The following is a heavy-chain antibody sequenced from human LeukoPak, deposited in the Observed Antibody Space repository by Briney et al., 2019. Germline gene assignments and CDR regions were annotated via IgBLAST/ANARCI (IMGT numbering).Heavy chain of an antibody. D-gene: IGHD4-17*01. V-gene: IGHV3-49*04. CDR3: TRDKVTVTTGDTNAFDI. CDR1: GFTFGDYA. Sequence: GGSLRLSCTTSGFTFGDYAMSWVRQAPGMGLEWVSYITRKAYGGTKQYAASVKGRFTISRDDSKRVAYLQMNSLKPEDTAVYYCTRDKVTVTTGDTNAFDIWGQGTMVTVSS. CDR2: ITRKAYGGTK. J-gene: IGHJ3*02.